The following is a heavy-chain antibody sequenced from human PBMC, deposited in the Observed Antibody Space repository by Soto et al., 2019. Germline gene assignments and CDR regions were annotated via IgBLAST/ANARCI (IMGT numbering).Heavy chain of an antibody. V-gene: IGHV3-74*01. CDR1: GFTFSSYW. J-gene: IGHJ6*02. D-gene: IGHD2-21*02. CDR2: INSDGSST. CDR3: ARGGIVEVTARVAYYYYGMDV. Sequence: LRLSCAASGFTFSSYWMQWVRQAPGKGLVWVSRINSDGSSTSYADSVKGRFTISRDNAKNTLYLQMNSLRVEDTAVYYCARGGIVEVTARVAYYYYGMDVWGQGTTVTVSS.